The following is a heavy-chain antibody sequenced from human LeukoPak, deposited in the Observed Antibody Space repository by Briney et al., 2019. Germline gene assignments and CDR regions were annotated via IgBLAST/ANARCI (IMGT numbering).Heavy chain of an antibody. CDR1: GFNFRYFW. Sequence: GGSLRLSCLGSGFNFRYFWMSWVRQAPGKGLEWVANINHDGRETYYADSVKGRFIISRDNAKDSLYLQMNSLRAEDAAVYYCAKGSYSGSHGYFDYWGQGTLVTVSS. CDR2: INHDGRET. CDR3: AKGSYSGSHGYFDY. V-gene: IGHV3-7*01. D-gene: IGHD1-26*01. J-gene: IGHJ4*02.